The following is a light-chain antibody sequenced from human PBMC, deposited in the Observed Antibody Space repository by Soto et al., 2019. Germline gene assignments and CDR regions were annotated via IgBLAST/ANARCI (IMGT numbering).Light chain of an antibody. CDR1: QSVSSSY. CDR2: GAS. Sequence: EIVLTQSPGTLSLSPGERATLSCRASQSVSSSYLAWYQQKPGQAPRLLIYGASSRATGIPDRFSGSGSGTDFTLTISRLEPEDFAVYYCQQYGSSWDSLTFGPGTKVDIK. J-gene: IGKJ3*01. CDR3: QQYGSSWDSLT. V-gene: IGKV3-20*01.